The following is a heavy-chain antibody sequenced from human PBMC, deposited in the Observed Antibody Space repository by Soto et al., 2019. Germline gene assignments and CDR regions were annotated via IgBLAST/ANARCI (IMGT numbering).Heavy chain of an antibody. J-gene: IGHJ5*02. CDR1: GASIDNNGYS. CDR2: NNNRADT. D-gene: IGHD6-19*01. CDR3: ARGGSGWKALNWFDP. Sequence: SETLSLTCAVSGASIDNNGYSWTWIRQHPGKGLEWIGTNNNRADTYCNPSLKSRLTISLDTSQNHFSLRLNAVTAADTAIYYCARGGSGWKALNWFDPWGQGIMVTVSS. V-gene: IGHV4-31*11.